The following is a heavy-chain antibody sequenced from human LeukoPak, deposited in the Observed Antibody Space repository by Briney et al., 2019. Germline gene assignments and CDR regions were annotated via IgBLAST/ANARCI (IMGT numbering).Heavy chain of an antibody. V-gene: IGHV4-59*01. CDR2: IYYSGST. J-gene: IGHJ4*02. CDR3: AKTARLRYFEY. Sequence: GSLRLSCAASGFTFSSYSMNWVRQPPGKGLEWVGYIYYSGSTNYNPSLKSRVTISLDTSKNQFSLNLTSVTAADTAVYYCAKTARLRYFEYWGQGTLVTVSS. D-gene: IGHD3-9*01. CDR1: GFTFSSYS.